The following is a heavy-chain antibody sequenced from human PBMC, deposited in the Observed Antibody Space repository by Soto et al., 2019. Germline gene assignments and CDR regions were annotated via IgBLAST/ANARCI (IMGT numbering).Heavy chain of an antibody. CDR3: ARESFCSGGSCPYYSPGMDV. Sequence: QVQLVQSGAEVKKPGASVKVSCKASGYTFTSYGISWVRQAPGQGLEWMGWITAYNGNTNYAQKLQGRVTMTTDTSTSTAYMELRRLRSDDTAVYYCARESFCSGGSCPYYSPGMDVWGQGTTVTVSS. CDR2: ITAYNGNT. CDR1: GYTFTSYG. D-gene: IGHD2-15*01. V-gene: IGHV1-18*01. J-gene: IGHJ6*02.